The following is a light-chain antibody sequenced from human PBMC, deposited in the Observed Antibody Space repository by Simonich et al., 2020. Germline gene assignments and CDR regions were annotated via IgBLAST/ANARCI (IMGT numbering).Light chain of an antibody. CDR1: QSVSSN. Sequence: EIVMTQSQATLSVSPGERATSSCRASQSVSSNLAWYQQKPGQAPRLLIYGASTRATGIPASFSGSGSGTEFTLTISSLQSEDFAVYYCQQYNNWYTFGQGTKLEIK. J-gene: IGKJ2*01. CDR2: GAS. CDR3: QQYNNWYT. V-gene: IGKV3-15*01.